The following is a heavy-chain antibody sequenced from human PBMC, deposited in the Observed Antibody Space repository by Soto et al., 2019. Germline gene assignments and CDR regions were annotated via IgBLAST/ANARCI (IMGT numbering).Heavy chain of an antibody. J-gene: IGHJ6*03. D-gene: IGHD6-6*01. CDR3: ARGRSPRGRPIYMDV. Sequence: PSETLSLTCAVYGGSFSGYYWSWIRQPPGKGLEWIGEINHSGSTNYNPSLKSRVTISVDTSKNQFSLKLSSVTAADTAVYYCARGRSPRGRPIYMDVWGKGTTVTVSS. V-gene: IGHV4-34*01. CDR2: INHSGST. CDR1: GGSFSGYY.